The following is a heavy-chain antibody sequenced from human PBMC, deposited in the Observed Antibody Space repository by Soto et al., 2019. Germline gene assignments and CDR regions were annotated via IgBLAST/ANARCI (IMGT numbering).Heavy chain of an antibody. CDR2: INHSGST. CDR3: ARVDYYGSGSYFIAY. CDR1: GGSFSGYY. Sequence: QVQLQQWGAGLLKPSETLSLTCAVYGGSFSGYYWSWIRQPPGKGLEWIGEINHSGSTNYNPSLKSRVTISVATSKNQFSLKLSSGTAADTAVYYCARVDYYGSGSYFIAYWGQGTLVTVSS. D-gene: IGHD3-10*01. J-gene: IGHJ4*02. V-gene: IGHV4-34*01.